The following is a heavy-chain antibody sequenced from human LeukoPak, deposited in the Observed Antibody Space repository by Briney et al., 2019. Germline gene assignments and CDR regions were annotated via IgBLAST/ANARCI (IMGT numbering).Heavy chain of an antibody. V-gene: IGHV4-30-2*01. Sequence: SETLSLTVAVSGGSISSGSYSWSWIRQPPGKGLEWIGYIYPRGSTSYNPSLKSRVILSLGKSANQFSLTLSSVTAADTAVYYCARFSPRAMGNYLDFWGQGTLVTVSS. J-gene: IGHJ4*02. CDR2: IYPRGST. CDR3: ARFSPRAMGNYLDF. CDR1: GGSISSGSYS. D-gene: IGHD7-27*01.